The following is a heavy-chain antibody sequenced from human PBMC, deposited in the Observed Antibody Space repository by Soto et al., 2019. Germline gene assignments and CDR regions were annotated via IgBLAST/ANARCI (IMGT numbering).Heavy chain of an antibody. CDR1: GGGTLSNDA. CDR2: ISPFFGTT. J-gene: IGHJ4*02. Sequence: QVHLVQSGADGRKSGSSVRVSCTASGGGTLSNDAISWVRQAPGQGLEWLGRISPFFGTTDYSQSFQGRLTMTADAPTGTGSMDLGSLKSADTAVYYCAREVVTETTWGSFDSWGQGTLVTVSS. V-gene: IGHV1-69*01. D-gene: IGHD2-21*02. CDR3: AREVVTETTWGSFDS.